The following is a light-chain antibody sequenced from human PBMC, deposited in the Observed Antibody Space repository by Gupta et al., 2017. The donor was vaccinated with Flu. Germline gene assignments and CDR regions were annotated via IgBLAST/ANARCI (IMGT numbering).Light chain of an antibody. CDR2: DVA. V-gene: IGKV3-11*01. J-gene: IGKJ1*01. CDR3: QQRTDWSWT. CDR1: QTISRW. Sequence: GKRATLSCRASQTISRWLAWYQQKPGQAPRLLIYDVATRATGIPARFSGSGSGTDFTLTISSLEPEDFAIYYCQQRTDWSWTFGQGTKVEIK.